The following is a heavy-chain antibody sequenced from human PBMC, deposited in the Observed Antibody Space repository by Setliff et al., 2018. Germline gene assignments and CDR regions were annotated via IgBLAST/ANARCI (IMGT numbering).Heavy chain of an antibody. V-gene: IGHV4-38-2*01. CDR3: ARQLCSSGYCYATTFDY. CDR1: GYSISSGYY. D-gene: IGHD3-22*01. Sequence: LSLTCAVSGYSISSGYYWGWIRQAPGKGLEWIASIYRSGSTYYNPSLKSRVTISVDTSKNQFPLKLSSVTASDTAVYYCARQLCSSGYCYATTFDYWGQGTRVTVS. CDR2: IYRSGST. J-gene: IGHJ4*02.